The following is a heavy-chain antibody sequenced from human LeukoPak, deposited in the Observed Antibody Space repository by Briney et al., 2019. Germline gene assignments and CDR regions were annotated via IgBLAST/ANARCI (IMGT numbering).Heavy chain of an antibody. Sequence: ASVKVSCKASGYTFTSYGISWVRPAPGQGLEWMGWISAYNGNTNYAQKLQGRVTMTTDTSTSTAYMELRSLRSDDTAVYYCARMGGVLWFGELLPPRYFDYWGQGTLVTVSS. D-gene: IGHD3-10*01. CDR1: GYTFTSYG. CDR3: ARMGGVLWFGELLPPRYFDY. CDR2: ISAYNGNT. J-gene: IGHJ4*02. V-gene: IGHV1-18*01.